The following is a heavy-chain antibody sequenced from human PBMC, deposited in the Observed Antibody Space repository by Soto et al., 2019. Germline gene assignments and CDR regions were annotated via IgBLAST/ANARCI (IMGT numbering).Heavy chain of an antibody. Sequence: GGSLRLSCAASGFTFSNHWMNWVRQAPGKGLEWVANIKPDGSEGYYVDSVKGRFTISRDNAKNSLYLQMDSLRVEDTAVYYCAGERRAEIQLWPQIGDYYYGMDVWGQGTTVTVSS. CDR2: IKPDGSEG. J-gene: IGHJ6*02. V-gene: IGHV3-7*01. CDR1: GFTFSNHW. D-gene: IGHD5-18*01. CDR3: AGERRAEIQLWPQIGDYYYGMDV.